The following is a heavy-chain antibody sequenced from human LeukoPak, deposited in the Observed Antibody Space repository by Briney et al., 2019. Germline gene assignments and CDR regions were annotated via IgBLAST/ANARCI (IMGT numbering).Heavy chain of an antibody. D-gene: IGHD3-22*01. Sequence: SVKVSCKASGGTFSSYAISWVRQAPGQGREWMGGIIPIFGTANYAHKFQGRVTITTDDSTSTPHMELSALRSEHTAVYSAVGDTPTRASCDSSGYYHWGQGTLVTVSS. J-gene: IGHJ5*02. CDR1: GGTFSSYA. V-gene: IGHV1-69*05. CDR2: IIPIFGTA. CDR3: VGDTPTRASCDSSGYYH.